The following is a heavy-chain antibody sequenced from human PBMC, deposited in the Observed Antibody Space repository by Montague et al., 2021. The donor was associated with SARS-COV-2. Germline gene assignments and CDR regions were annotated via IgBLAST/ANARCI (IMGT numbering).Heavy chain of an antibody. V-gene: IGHV4-39*01. CDR3: ARHPPDQTGALYI. J-gene: IGHJ3*02. Sequence: NGHSYYNPSLKNRASISLDTSKNQYYLKLNSVAAADTAVYYCARHPPDQTGALYIWGQGTMVTVSS. CDR2: NGHS.